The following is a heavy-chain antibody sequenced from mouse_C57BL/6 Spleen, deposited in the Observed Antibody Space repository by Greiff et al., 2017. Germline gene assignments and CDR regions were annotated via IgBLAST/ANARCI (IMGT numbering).Heavy chain of an antibody. V-gene: IGHV1-15*01. Sequence: VQLQESGAELVRPGASVTLSCKASGYTFTDYEMHWVKQTPVHGLEWIGAIDPETGGTAYNQKFKGKAILTADKSSSTAYMELRSLTSEDSAVYYWTRGGDYGSSYFDYWGQGTTLTVSS. CDR3: TRGGDYGSSYFDY. J-gene: IGHJ2*01. D-gene: IGHD1-1*01. CDR2: IDPETGGT. CDR1: GYTFTDYE.